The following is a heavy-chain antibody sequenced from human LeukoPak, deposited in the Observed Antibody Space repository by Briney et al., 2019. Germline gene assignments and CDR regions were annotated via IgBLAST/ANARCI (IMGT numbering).Heavy chain of an antibody. CDR2: ISSSSNFI. V-gene: IGHV3-21*01. Sequence: GGSLRLSCAASGFTFSSYSMSWVRQAPGRGLEWVSSISSSSNFIYYADSVRGRFTISRDNAENSLYLQMNSLRAEDTAVYYCAREYSSDWDSFDFWGQGTLVTVSS. D-gene: IGHD6-25*01. J-gene: IGHJ4*02. CDR1: GFTFSSYS. CDR3: AREYSSDWDSFDF.